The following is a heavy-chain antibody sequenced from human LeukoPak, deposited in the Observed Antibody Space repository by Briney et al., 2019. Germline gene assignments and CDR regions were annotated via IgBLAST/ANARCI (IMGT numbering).Heavy chain of an antibody. D-gene: IGHD3-22*01. Sequence: GGSLRLSCAASGFTVSSNYMSWVRQAPGKGLEWVSVIYSGGSTYYADSVKGRFTISRDNSKNTLYLQMNSLRAEDTAVYYCAKTSYYDSSGYLDYWGQGTLVTVSS. CDR1: GFTVSSNY. CDR3: AKTSYYDSSGYLDY. CDR2: IYSGGST. V-gene: IGHV3-53*01. J-gene: IGHJ4*02.